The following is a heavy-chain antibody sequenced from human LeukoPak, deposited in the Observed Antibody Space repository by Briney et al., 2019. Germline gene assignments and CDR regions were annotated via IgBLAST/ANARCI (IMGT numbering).Heavy chain of an antibody. Sequence: GASVKVSCKASGYTFTSYGISWVRQAPGQGLEWMGWISAYNGNTNYAQKLQGRVTMTTDTSTSTAYMELRSLRPDDTAVYYCARLEQLWFPDAFDIWGQGTMVTVSS. J-gene: IGHJ3*02. CDR2: ISAYNGNT. CDR1: GYTFTSYG. CDR3: ARLEQLWFPDAFDI. D-gene: IGHD5-18*01. V-gene: IGHV1-18*01.